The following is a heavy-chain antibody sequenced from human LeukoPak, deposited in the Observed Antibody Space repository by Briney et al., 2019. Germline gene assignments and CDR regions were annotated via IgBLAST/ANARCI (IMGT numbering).Heavy chain of an antibody. CDR3: TTAFYDFWSGEIDY. CDR2: IKSKTDGGTT. D-gene: IGHD3-3*01. CDR1: GFTVSSNY. J-gene: IGHJ4*02. Sequence: PGGSLRLSCAASGFTVSSNYMSWVRQAPGKGLEWVGRIKSKTDGGTTDYAAPVKGRFTISRDDSKNTLYLQMNSLKTEDTAVYYCTTAFYDFWSGEIDYWGQGTLVTVSS. V-gene: IGHV3-15*01.